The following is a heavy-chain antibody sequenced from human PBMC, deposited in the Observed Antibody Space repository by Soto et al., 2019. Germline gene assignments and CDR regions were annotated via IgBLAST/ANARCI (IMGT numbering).Heavy chain of an antibody. Sequence: EVQLLESGGGLVQPGGSLRLSCAASGFTFSSYAMRWVRQAPGKGLEWVSAISGSGDSTYYADSVKGRFTTSRDNSKTTLYLQMNSLRAEDTAVYYGARRGSGSCCDYWGQGTLVTVSS. D-gene: IGHD1-26*01. J-gene: IGHJ4*02. CDR1: GFTFSSYA. CDR3: ARRGSGSCCDY. CDR2: ISGSGDST. V-gene: IGHV3-23*01.